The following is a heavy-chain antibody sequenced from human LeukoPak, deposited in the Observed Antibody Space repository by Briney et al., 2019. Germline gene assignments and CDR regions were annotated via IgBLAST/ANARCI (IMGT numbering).Heavy chain of an antibody. CDR3: ARGGERAVSSGYYGY. Sequence: SVKVSCRASGGTFSSYAISWVRQAPGQGLEWMGRIIPIFGAANYAQKSQGRVTIITDESTSTAYMELSSLKSEDTAVYYCARGGERAVSSGYYGYWGQGTLVTVSS. D-gene: IGHD3-22*01. CDR1: GGTFSSYA. CDR2: IIPIFGAA. V-gene: IGHV1-69*05. J-gene: IGHJ4*02.